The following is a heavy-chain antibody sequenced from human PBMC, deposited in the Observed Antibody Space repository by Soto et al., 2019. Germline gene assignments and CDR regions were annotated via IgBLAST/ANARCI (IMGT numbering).Heavy chain of an antibody. CDR1: GFSLSNAGLG. V-gene: IGHV2-26*04. D-gene: IGHD6-13*01. CDR3: ASTYSTSWYWFDP. CDR2: IFSNDEK. Sequence: QVTVKESGPVLVKPTETLTLTCTVSGFSLSNAGLGVSWIRQPPGKALEWLAHIFSNDEKSYSTSLKSRRPISKDTSKSQVVLTMTNMDPVDTATYYCASTYSTSWYWFDPWGQGTLVTVSS. J-gene: IGHJ5*02.